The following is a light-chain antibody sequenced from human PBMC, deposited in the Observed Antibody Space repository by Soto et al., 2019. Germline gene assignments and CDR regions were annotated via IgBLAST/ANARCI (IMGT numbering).Light chain of an antibody. CDR2: GAS. V-gene: IGKV3-20*01. Sequence: IVLTQSPCPQSLAPGERATLSCRARQRVSNKYLAWYQQKPDQAPRLLIYGASNRATGIPDRFSGSGSGTDFTLTISRLEPEDFAVYYCQQYGSSGTFGQGTKVDIK. CDR3: QQYGSSGT. CDR1: QRVSNKY. J-gene: IGKJ1*01.